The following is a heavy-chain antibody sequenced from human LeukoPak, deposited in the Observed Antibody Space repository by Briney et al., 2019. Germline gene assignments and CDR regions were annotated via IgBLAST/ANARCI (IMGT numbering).Heavy chain of an antibody. J-gene: IGHJ4*02. CDR3: ARRSRGVLVRHFDY. D-gene: IGHD3-10*01. Sequence: GESLKISCEGSGYTFTNYWIGWVRQMPGEGLEWMGIIYPGDSDTRYSPSFQGQVTISADKSISTAYLQWSSLKASDTAIYYCARRSRGVLVRHFDYWGQGTLVTVSS. CDR1: GYTFTNYW. V-gene: IGHV5-51*01. CDR2: IYPGDSDT.